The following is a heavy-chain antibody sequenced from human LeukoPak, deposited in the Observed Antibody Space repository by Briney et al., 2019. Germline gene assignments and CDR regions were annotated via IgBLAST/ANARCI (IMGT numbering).Heavy chain of an antibody. J-gene: IGHJ3*02. CDR2: ISSSSSYI. CDR3: ARSGLRWPNAFDI. CDR1: GFTFSSYS. V-gene: IGHV3-21*01. Sequence: GGSLRLSCAASGFTFSSYSMNWVRQAPGKGLEWVSSISSSSSYIYYADSVKGRFTISRDNAKNSLYLQMNSLRAEDTAVYYCARSGLRWPNAFDIWGQGTMVTVSS. D-gene: IGHD4-23*01.